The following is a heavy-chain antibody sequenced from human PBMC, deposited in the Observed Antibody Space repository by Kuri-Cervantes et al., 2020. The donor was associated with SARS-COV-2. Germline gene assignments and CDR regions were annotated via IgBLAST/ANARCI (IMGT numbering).Heavy chain of an antibody. D-gene: IGHD2-21*01. CDR2: ISYDGSNK. Sequence: GGSLRLSCAASGFTFSSYAMHWVRQAPGKGLEWVAVISYDGSNKYYADSVKGRFTISRHNSNNTLFLQMSSLRPEDTGVYYCARVRIYPYFLDVWGKGTRVTVS. CDR1: GFTFSSYA. J-gene: IGHJ6*03. V-gene: IGHV3-30*14. CDR3: ARVRIYPYFLDV.